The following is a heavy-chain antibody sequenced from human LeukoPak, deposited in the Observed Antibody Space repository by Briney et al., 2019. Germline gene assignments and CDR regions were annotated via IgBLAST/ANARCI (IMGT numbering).Heavy chain of an antibody. CDR1: GYSFTFYG. Sequence: ASVKVSCKASGYSFTFYGISWVRQAPGQGLEWMVWISAYTGKTNFAQKFQGRVTMTTNTSTSTADMELRSLRSDDTAVYYCARREYSSSSPIHYWGQGTLVTVSS. V-gene: IGHV1-18*01. CDR3: ARREYSSSSPIHY. CDR2: ISAYTGKT. D-gene: IGHD6-6*01. J-gene: IGHJ4*02.